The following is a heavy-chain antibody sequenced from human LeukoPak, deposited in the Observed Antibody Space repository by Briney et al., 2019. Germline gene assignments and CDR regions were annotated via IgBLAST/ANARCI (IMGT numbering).Heavy chain of an antibody. V-gene: IGHV3-21*01. CDR3: ARGRIVGAPLGMDV. CDR2: ISSSSNYI. D-gene: IGHD1-26*01. J-gene: IGHJ6*02. CDR1: GFTFSSYS. Sequence: GGSLRLSCAASGFTFSSYSMNWVRQAPGKGLEWVSSISSSSNYIYYADSVKGRFTISRDNARNSLSLQMNSLRAEDTAVYYCARGRIVGAPLGMDVWGQGTTVTVSS.